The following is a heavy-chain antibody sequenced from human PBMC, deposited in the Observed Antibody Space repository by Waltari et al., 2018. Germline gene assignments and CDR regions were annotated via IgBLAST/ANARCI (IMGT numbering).Heavy chain of an antibody. CDR2: IYYSGST. V-gene: IGHV4-39*01. D-gene: IGHD2-15*01. Sequence: QLQLQESGPGLVKPSETLSLTCTVSGGSISSSSYYWGWIRQPQGKGLEWIGIIYYSGSTYYNPSLKSRVTISVDTSKNQFSLKLSSVTAADTAVYYCARLPRRYGGSDYWGQGTLVTVSS. J-gene: IGHJ4*02. CDR3: ARLPRRYGGSDY. CDR1: GGSISSSSYY.